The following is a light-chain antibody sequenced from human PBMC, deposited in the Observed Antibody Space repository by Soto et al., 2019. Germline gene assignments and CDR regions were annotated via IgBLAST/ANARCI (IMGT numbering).Light chain of an antibody. Sequence: DIVMTQSPDSLAVSLGERAAINCKSSQSILFNSNNKNYLAWYQQKPGQPPKLLIYWASTRESGVPDRFSGSGSGTDFTLAISSRQAEDVAVYYCQQYYTTPPYTFGQGTKVEIK. CDR3: QQYYTTPPYT. CDR1: QSILFNSNNKNY. J-gene: IGKJ2*01. CDR2: WAS. V-gene: IGKV4-1*01.